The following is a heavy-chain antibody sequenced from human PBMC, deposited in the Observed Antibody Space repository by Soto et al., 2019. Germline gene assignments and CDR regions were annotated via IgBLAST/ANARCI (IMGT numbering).Heavy chain of an antibody. J-gene: IGHJ4*02. CDR3: AKGGRQWLVTSDFNY. D-gene: IGHD6-19*01. CDR2: VSHDGRNT. CDR1: GFTFSDYA. Sequence: VQLVESGRGVVQPGRSLRLSCAASGFTFSDYAMHWVRQAPGKGLEWVAVVSHDGRNTHYADSVKGRFTISRDSYKNTVSLEMTSLRAEDTAVYYCAKGGRQWLVTSDFNYWGQGALVTVSS. V-gene: IGHV3-30*18.